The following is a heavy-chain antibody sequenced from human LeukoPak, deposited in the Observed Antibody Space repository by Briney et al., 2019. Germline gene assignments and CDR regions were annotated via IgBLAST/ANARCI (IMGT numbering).Heavy chain of an antibody. V-gene: IGHV3-30*02. Sequence: GGSLRLSCVASGFTFSSYGMHWVRQAPGKGLEWVAFIRYYGSNKYYADSVKGRFTISRENSKNTLYLQMNSLTNEDTAKYYGASSGNAWFMSVWGKGTTVTVSS. D-gene: IGHD3-10*01. CDR2: IRYYGSNK. J-gene: IGHJ6*04. CDR3: ASSGNAWFMSV. CDR1: GFTFSSYG.